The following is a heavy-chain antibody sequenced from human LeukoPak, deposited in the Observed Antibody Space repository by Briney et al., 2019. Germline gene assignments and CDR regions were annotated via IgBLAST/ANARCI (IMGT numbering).Heavy chain of an antibody. D-gene: IGHD3-9*01. V-gene: IGHV3-48*03. Sequence: GGSLRLSCAASGFTFSSYEMNWVRQAPGKGLEWVSYISSSGSTIYYADSVKGRFTISRDNAKNSLYLQMNSLRAEDTAVYYCAIINILTGYPTEETFDYWGQGTLVTVSS. CDR3: AIINILTGYPTEETFDY. J-gene: IGHJ4*02. CDR2: ISSSGSTI. CDR1: GFTFSSYE.